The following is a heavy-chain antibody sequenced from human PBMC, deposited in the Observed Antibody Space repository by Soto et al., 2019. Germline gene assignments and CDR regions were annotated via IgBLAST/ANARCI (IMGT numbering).Heavy chain of an antibody. CDR2: IIPIFGTE. Sequence: QVQLVQSGAEVKKPGSSVKVSCKVSGGTFSSHSINWVRQAPGQGPEWMGGIIPIFGTENYAQKFQGRVTITADESTSTAYMELSSLTSEDTALYYCSASVYCSTSRCYYYYCLEVWGQGTTVIVSS. D-gene: IGHD2-2*01. CDR3: SASVYCSTSRCYYYYCLEV. CDR1: GGTFSSHS. V-gene: IGHV1-69*01. J-gene: IGHJ6*02.